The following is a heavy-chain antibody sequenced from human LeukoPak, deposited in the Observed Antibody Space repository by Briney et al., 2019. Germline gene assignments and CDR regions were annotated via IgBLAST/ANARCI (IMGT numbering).Heavy chain of an antibody. CDR2: IYYSGST. CDR3: ARDKKGTSCYDY. D-gene: IGHD2-2*01. Sequence: SETLSLTCTVSGGSISSYHWSWIRQSPGKGLEWIGFIYYSGSTTYDPSLKSRVTISVDTSKNQFSLKLSSVTAADTAVYYCARDKKGTSCYDYWGQGTLVTVSS. CDR1: GGSISSYH. V-gene: IGHV4-59*01. J-gene: IGHJ4*02.